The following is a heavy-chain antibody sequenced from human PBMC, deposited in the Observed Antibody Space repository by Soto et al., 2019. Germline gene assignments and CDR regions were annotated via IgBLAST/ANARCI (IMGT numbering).Heavy chain of an antibody. CDR1: GFTFDDYA. Sequence: GGSLRLSCAASGFTFDDYAMHWVRQAPGKGLEWVSGITWNRGSIGYADSVKGGFTISRDNAKNALYLQMNSLRAEDTALYYCAKAYTNTGGAFDIWGQGTMVTVSS. D-gene: IGHD2-2*02. CDR3: AKAYTNTGGAFDI. J-gene: IGHJ3*02. CDR2: ITWNRGSI. V-gene: IGHV3-9*01.